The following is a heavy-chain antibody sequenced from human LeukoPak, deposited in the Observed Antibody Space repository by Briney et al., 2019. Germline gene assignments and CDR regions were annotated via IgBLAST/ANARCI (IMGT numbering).Heavy chain of an antibody. CDR1: GFTFSSYA. V-gene: IGHV3-43*02. CDR3: AKDIGRSSWFCPWFDP. CDR2: ISGNGGST. D-gene: IGHD6-13*01. Sequence: GGSLRLSCAASGFTFSSYAMNWVRQAPGKGLEWVASISGNGGSTYYADSVKGRFTISRDNSKNSLYLQMNSLRTEDTALYYCAKDIGRSSWFCPWFDPWGQGTLVTVSS. J-gene: IGHJ5*02.